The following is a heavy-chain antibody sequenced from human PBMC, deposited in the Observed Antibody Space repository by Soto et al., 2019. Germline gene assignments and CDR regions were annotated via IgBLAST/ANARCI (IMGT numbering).Heavy chain of an antibody. J-gene: IGHJ6*02. CDR1: GGTFSSYA. D-gene: IGHD3-10*01. CDR2: IIPIFGTA. Sequence: SVKLSCKASGGTFSSYAISWVRQAPGQGIEWMGGIIPIFGTANYAQKFQGRVTITADESTSTAYMELSSLRSEDTAVYYCARVTNPYNGSALYGMDSVDQGTTITVSS. CDR3: ARVTNPYNGSALYGMDS. V-gene: IGHV1-69*13.